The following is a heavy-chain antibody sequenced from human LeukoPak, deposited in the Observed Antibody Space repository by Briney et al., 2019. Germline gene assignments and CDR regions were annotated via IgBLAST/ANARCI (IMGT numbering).Heavy chain of an antibody. CDR3: AKGLCSSGCLLDY. CDR1: GSGFTFSSYG. Sequence: GGSLRLSCAASGSGFTFSSYGIHWVRQAPGKGLEWVAVISNDGSNKYYADSVQGRFTISRDNSKNTLYLQMNSLRAEDTAVYYCAKGLCSSGCLLDYWGQGTLVTVSS. CDR2: ISNDGSNK. V-gene: IGHV3-30*18. D-gene: IGHD6-19*01. J-gene: IGHJ4*02.